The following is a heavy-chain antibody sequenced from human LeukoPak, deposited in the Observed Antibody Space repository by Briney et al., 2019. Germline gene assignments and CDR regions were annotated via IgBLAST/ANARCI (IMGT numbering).Heavy chain of an antibody. D-gene: IGHD3-9*01. CDR2: ISYSGST. V-gene: IGHV4-39*07. J-gene: IGHJ4*02. Sequence: NPSETLSLTCTVSGGSISSSSFYWGWIRQPPGKGLEWIGTISYSGSTYYNPSLKSRVTISVDTSKSQFSLKLSSVTAADTAVYYCARVLPEFLRYFDYWGQGTLVTVSS. CDR1: GGSISSSSFY. CDR3: ARVLPEFLRYFDY.